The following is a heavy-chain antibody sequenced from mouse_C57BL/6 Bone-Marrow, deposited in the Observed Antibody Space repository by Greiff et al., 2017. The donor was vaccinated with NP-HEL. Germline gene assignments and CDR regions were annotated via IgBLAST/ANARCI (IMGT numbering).Heavy chain of an antibody. V-gene: IGHV5-16*01. CDR2: INYDGSST. Sequence: EVKLMESEGGLVQPGSSMKLSCTASGFTFSDYYMAWVRQVPEKGLEWVANINYDGSSTYYLDSLKSRFIIPRDNAKNILYLQMSSLKSEDTATYYCARGGGYYFDYWGQGTTLTVSS. CDR3: ARGGGYYFDY. CDR1: GFTFSDYY. J-gene: IGHJ2*01.